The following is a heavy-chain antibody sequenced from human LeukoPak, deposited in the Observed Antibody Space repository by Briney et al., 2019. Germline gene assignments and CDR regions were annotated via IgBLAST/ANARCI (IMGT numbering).Heavy chain of an antibody. CDR3: ARDATTPLWFGELSAPDY. CDR2: IGTSGGST. J-gene: IGHJ4*02. V-gene: IGHV3-23*01. D-gene: IGHD3-10*01. CDR1: GSTFSSYA. Sequence: GGSLRLPCAASGSTFSSYAMNWVRQAPGKGLEWVSGIGTSGGSTYNADSVEGRFTISRDNSKNALYLHMNSLRAEDTAVYYCARDATTPLWFGELSAPDYWGQGTLVTVSS.